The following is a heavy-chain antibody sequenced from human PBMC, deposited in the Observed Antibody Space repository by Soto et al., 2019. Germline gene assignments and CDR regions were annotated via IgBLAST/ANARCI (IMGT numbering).Heavy chain of an antibody. CDR1: GGSISGGASF. J-gene: IGHJ5*02. CDR3: AKLSCTSSTCYFTGWLDP. CDR2: VYHSGSS. D-gene: IGHD2-8*01. V-gene: IGHV4-31*03. Sequence: SETLSLTCTVSGGSISGGASFWSWIRQPPGKGLEWIANVYHSGSSYYNPSLKSRLTISVDTTKNQFSLQLKSMTAADTAVYYCAKLSCTSSTCYFTGWLDPWGQGTLVTVSS.